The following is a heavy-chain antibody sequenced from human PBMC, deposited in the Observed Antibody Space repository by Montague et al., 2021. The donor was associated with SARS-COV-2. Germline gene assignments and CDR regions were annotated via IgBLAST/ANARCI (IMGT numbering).Heavy chain of an antibody. CDR2: IYWAGDK. V-gene: IGHV2-5*02. J-gene: IGHJ6*02. Sequence: PALVKPTQTLTLTCTFSGLSFSTFGEGVGWLRQPPGKTLEWLALIYWAGDKRYSTSLRSRLTITKDTSKNQVVLTMTSMDPTDTVTYYCARTAGTDYTGYYYYAMDVWGQGTTVTVSS. D-gene: IGHD3-10*01. CDR1: GLSFSTFGEG. CDR3: ARTAGTDYTGYYYYAMDV.